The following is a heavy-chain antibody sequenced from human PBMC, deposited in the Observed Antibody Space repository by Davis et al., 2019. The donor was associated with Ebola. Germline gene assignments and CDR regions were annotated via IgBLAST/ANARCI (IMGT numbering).Heavy chain of an antibody. CDR1: GFTFSSYS. CDR2: ISGSGGST. CDR3: AKDVVVPAAIYFDY. V-gene: IGHV3-23*01. J-gene: IGHJ4*02. Sequence: GESLKISCAASGFTFSSYSMNWVRQAPGKGLEWVSAISGSGGSTYYADSVKGRFTISRDNSKNTLYLQMNSLRAEDTAVYYCAKDVVVPAAIYFDYWDQGTLVTVSS. D-gene: IGHD2-2*01.